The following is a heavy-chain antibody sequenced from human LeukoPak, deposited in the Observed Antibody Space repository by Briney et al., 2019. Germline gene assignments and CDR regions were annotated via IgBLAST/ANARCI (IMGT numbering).Heavy chain of an antibody. V-gene: IGHV4-59*01. J-gene: IGHJ4*02. CDR3: ARDPRGDSDFDY. CDR1: GGSISSFY. Sequence: SETLSLTCTVSGGSISSFYWTWIRQPPGKGLEWIGYIYYSGTTNYNPSLKSRVTISADTSKNQFSLKLSSVTPADTAVYYCARDPRGDSDFDYWGQGTLVTVSS. D-gene: IGHD2-21*02. CDR2: IYYSGTT.